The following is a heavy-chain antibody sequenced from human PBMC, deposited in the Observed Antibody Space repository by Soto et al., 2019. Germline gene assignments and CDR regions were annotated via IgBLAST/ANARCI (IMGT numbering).Heavy chain of an antibody. CDR3: ARDCSGGGCSPWVFYYYYGMDV. CDR1: GYTFTSYG. CDR2: ISAYNGNT. Sequence: ASVKVSCKASGYTFTSYGISWVRQAPGQGLEWMGWISAYNGNTNYAQKLQGRVTMTTDTSTSTAYMELRSPRSDDTAVYYCARDCSGGGCSPWVFYYYYGMDVWGQGTTVTVSS. D-gene: IGHD2-15*01. J-gene: IGHJ6*02. V-gene: IGHV1-18*01.